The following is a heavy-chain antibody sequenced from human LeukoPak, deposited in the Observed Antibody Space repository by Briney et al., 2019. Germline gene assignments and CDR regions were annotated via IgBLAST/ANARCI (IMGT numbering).Heavy chain of an antibody. V-gene: IGHV1-18*01. CDR3: ARADPFHPFDSSSSDKDY. CDR2: ISAYNGNT. CDR1: GYTFTSYG. J-gene: IGHJ4*02. D-gene: IGHD6-6*01. Sequence: ASVKVSCKASGYTFTSYGISWVRQAPGQGLEWMGWISAYNGNTNYAQKLQGRVTMTTDTSTSTAYMELRSLRFDDTAVYYCARADPFHPFDSSSSDKDYWGQGTLVTVSS.